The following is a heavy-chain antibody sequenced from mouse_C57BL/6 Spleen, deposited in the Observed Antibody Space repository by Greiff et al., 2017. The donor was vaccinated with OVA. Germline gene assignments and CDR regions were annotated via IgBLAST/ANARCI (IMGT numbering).Heavy chain of an antibody. CDR3: ARRDGSFWFAY. D-gene: IGHD2-3*01. Sequence: EVHLVESGGGLVKPGGSLKLSCAASGFTFSDYGMHWVRQAPEKGLEWVAYISSGSSTIYYADTVKGRFTISRDNAKNTLFLQMTSLRSEDTAMYYCARRDGSFWFAYWGQGTLVTVSA. J-gene: IGHJ3*01. CDR2: ISSGSSTI. CDR1: GFTFSDYG. V-gene: IGHV5-17*01.